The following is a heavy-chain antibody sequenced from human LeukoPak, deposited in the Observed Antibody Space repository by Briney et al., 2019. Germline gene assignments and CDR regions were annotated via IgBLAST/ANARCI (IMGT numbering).Heavy chain of an antibody. V-gene: IGHV3-33*01. J-gene: IGHJ4*02. D-gene: IGHD2-15*01. CDR2: IWYDGSNK. CDR3: ARDHCSGGSCYYDY. Sequence: PGGSLRLSCAASGFTFSSYGMHWVRQAPGKGLEWVAVIWYDGSNKYYADSVKGRFTISRDNSKNTLYLQMNSLRAEDTAEYYCARDHCSGGSCYYDYWGQGTLVTVSS. CDR1: GFTFSSYG.